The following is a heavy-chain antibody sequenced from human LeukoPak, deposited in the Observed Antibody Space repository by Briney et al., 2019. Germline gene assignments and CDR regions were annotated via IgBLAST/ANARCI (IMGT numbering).Heavy chain of an antibody. CDR3: ASALGAFDI. J-gene: IGHJ3*02. D-gene: IGHD3-16*01. Sequence: SETLSLTCTVSGGSISSYYWSWIRQPPGKGLEWIGYIYYNGNTNYNPSLKSRVTISADTSKNQFSLKLSSVTAADTAVYYCASALGAFDIWGQGTMVTVSS. CDR1: GGSISSYY. V-gene: IGHV4-59*01. CDR2: IYYNGNT.